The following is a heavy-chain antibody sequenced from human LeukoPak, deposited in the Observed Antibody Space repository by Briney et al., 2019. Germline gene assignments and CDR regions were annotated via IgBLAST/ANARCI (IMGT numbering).Heavy chain of an antibody. CDR2: INHNRSN. Sequence: PSETLSLTCAVYGGSSSGYYWSWIRQPPRKELEWVGEINHNRSNNYNASAITRITLLADTSNTAYSLKLSSVTAADTAVYYCASTRGRSCPMQKRKNNWFDPWGQGTLVTVSS. J-gene: IGHJ5*02. D-gene: IGHD2-15*01. CDR3: ASTRGRSCPMQKRKNNWFDP. CDR1: GGSSSGYY. V-gene: IGHV4-34*01.